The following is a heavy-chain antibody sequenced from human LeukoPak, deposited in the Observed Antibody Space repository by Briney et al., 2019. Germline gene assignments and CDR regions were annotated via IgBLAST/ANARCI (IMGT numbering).Heavy chain of an antibody. J-gene: IGHJ3*02. CDR1: GYTFTGYY. CDR2: FDPEDGET. D-gene: IGHD3-22*01. V-gene: IGHV1-24*01. Sequence: ASVKVSCKASGYTFTGYYMHWVRQAPGKGLEWMGGFDPEDGETIYAQKFQGRVTMTEDTSTDTAYMELSSLRSEDTAVYYCATNPRAYDSSGYGVGAFDIWGQGTMVTVSS. CDR3: ATNPRAYDSSGYGVGAFDI.